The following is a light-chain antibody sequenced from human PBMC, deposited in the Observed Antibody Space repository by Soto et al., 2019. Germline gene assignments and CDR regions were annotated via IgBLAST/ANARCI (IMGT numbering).Light chain of an antibody. CDR1: QSISSH. Sequence: DIQMTQSPSSLSASIGDRVTITCRASQSISSHLNWYQQKPGKTPDLLIYEASSLQSGVPSRFSGSRSGTDFTLTISTLQSIDFATYYCQHSYSAPYTFGQGTKLEIK. J-gene: IGKJ2*01. CDR3: QHSYSAPYT. V-gene: IGKV1-39*01. CDR2: EAS.